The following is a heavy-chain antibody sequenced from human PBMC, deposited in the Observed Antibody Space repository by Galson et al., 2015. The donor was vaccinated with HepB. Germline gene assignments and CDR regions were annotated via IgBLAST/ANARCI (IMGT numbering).Heavy chain of an antibody. D-gene: IGHD2-15*01. CDR1: GFTVSNTY. Sequence: SLRLSCAASGFTVSNTYMNWVRQAPGKGLEWVSVIYSGGATYYAASVKGRFTISRDNSKNTLYLHVNNLRSEDTAVYYCASPFCTGGSCYPVWYLGQGTLVTVSS. V-gene: IGHV3-53*01. CDR3: ASPFCTGGSCYPVWY. CDR2: IYSGGAT. J-gene: IGHJ4*02.